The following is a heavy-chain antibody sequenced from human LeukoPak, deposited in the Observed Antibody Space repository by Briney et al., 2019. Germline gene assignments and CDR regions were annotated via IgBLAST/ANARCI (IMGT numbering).Heavy chain of an antibody. V-gene: IGHV3-66*01. CDR1: GFTVSSNY. D-gene: IGHD5-12*01. CDR2: IYSGGSS. CDR3: ARGMGGYGGYDY. Sequence: GGSLRLSCAASGFTVSSNYMNWVRQAPGKGLEWVSVIYSGGSSYYADSVKGRFTISRDNSKNTVYLQMNSLRVEDTAVYYCARGMGGYGGYDYWGQGTLVTVSS. J-gene: IGHJ4*02.